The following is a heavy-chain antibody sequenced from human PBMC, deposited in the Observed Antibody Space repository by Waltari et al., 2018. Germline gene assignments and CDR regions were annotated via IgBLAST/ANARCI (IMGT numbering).Heavy chain of an antibody. V-gene: IGHV4-39*01. CDR1: SVSISSGAFY. D-gene: IGHD6-6*01. Sequence: QLHLQESGPELVEPSETLYLTCTVSSVSISSGAFYWGWIQQPAGKGPEWIGDIYYSGGTYYNPALERRVAISVDTSRNQFFLSLTSVTAADAAVYYCARAECSTSSCFFVSGFDPWGQGIHVTVSS. CDR3: ARAECSTSSCFFVSGFDP. CDR2: IYYSGGT. J-gene: IGHJ5*02.